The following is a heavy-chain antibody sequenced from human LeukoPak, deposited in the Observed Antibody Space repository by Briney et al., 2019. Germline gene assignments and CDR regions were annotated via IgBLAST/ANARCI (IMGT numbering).Heavy chain of an antibody. D-gene: IGHD6-6*01. CDR3: AKGDLSIIAAPPPIDY. J-gene: IGHJ4*02. CDR1: GRTFSSYA. V-gene: IGHV1-69*05. CDR2: IIPLFGTA. Sequence: SVKVSCKASGRTFSSYAISWVRQAPGQGLEWMGGIIPLFGTANYAQKFQGRVTITTDESTSTAYMEVSSLVSEDTAVYYCAKGDLSIIAAPPPIDYWGQGTLVTVSS.